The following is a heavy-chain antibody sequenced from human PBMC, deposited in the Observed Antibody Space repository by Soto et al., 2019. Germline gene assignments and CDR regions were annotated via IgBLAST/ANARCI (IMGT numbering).Heavy chain of an antibody. D-gene: IGHD3-9*01. J-gene: IGHJ4*02. CDR3: AKDRQPDGIWTFDY. Sequence: GGSLRLSCSASGFTLSSYTMTWVRLAPGKGLQWVSTIFTGTGSTAYADSVRGRFSISRDDSKNILYLQMNSPRVEDTALYFCAKDRQPDGIWTFDYWGRGTLVTVSS. V-gene: IGHV3-23*01. CDR1: GFTLSSYT. CDR2: IFTGTGST.